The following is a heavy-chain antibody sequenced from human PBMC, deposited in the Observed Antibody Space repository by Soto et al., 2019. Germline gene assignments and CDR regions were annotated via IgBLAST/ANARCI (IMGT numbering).Heavy chain of an antibody. CDR2: ISSSSSTI. Sequence: GGSLRLSCAASGFTFSSYSMNWVRQAPGKGLEWVSYISSSSSTIYYADSVKGRFTISRDNAKSSLYLQINSLRAEDTAVYYCARAYPPRGFYDFWSGYPDYWGQGTLVTVSS. V-gene: IGHV3-48*01. CDR3: ARAYPPRGFYDFWSGYPDY. D-gene: IGHD3-3*01. J-gene: IGHJ4*02. CDR1: GFTFSSYS.